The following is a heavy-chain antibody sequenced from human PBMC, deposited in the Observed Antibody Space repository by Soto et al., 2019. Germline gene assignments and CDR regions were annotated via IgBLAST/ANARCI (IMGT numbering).Heavy chain of an antibody. V-gene: IGHV3-21*04. CDR3: VKKRSYDRSNYYHFDY. D-gene: IGHD3-22*01. CDR2: ISSSSSYI. CDR1: GFTFSSYS. Sequence: GGSLRLSCAASGFTFSSYSMNWVRQAPGKGLEWVSSISSSSSYIYYADSVKGRFTISRDNAKNSLYLQMNSLRAEDTAVYFCVKKRSYDRSNYYHFDYWGQAALFTVSS. J-gene: IGHJ4*02.